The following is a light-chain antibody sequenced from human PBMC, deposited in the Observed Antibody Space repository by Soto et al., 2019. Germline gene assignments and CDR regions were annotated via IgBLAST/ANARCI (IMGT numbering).Light chain of an antibody. CDR1: SSDVGGYNY. CDR2: DVS. V-gene: IGLV2-14*01. Sequence: SVLTQPASVSGSPGQSITISCPGSSSDVGGYNYVSWYQQHPGKAPKLMIYDVSNRPSGVSNRFSGSKSGNTASLTISGLQAEDEAVFYCSSYTSRSTFVFRSGTKVTVL. CDR3: SSYTSRSTFV. J-gene: IGLJ1*01.